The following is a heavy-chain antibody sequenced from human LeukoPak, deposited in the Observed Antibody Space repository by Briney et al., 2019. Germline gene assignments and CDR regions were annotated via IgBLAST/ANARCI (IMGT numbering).Heavy chain of an antibody. CDR2: ISSSGSTI. J-gene: IGHJ6*03. CDR1: GFTFSDYY. D-gene: IGHD3-10*01. CDR3: VRNTYYYGSGSYYPVYYYMDV. V-gene: IGHV3-11*01. Sequence: PGGSLRLSCAASGFTFSDYYMSWIRQAPGKGLEWVPYISSSGSTIYYADSVKGRFTISRDNAKNSLYLQMNSLRAEDTAVYYCVRNTYYYGSGSYYPVYYYMDVWGKGTTVTISS.